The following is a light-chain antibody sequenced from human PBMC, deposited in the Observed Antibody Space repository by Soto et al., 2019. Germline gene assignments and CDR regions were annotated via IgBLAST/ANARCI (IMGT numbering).Light chain of an antibody. CDR1: QSLLHSNGYNY. CDR3: MQALQTPKLT. Sequence: DIVMTQSPLSLPVTPGEPASISCRSSQSLLHSNGYNYLDWYLQKPGQSPQLLIYLGSNRASGVPDRLSGSGSGTDFTLKISRVEAEDVGVYYCMQALQTPKLTFGGGTKVEIK. J-gene: IGKJ4*01. CDR2: LGS. V-gene: IGKV2-28*01.